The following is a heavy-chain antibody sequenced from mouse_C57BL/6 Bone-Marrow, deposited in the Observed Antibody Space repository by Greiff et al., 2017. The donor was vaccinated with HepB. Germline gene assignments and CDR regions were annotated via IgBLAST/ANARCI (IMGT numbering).Heavy chain of an antibody. CDR2: ISYDGSN. V-gene: IGHV3-6*01. Sequence: ESGPGLVKPSQSLSLTCSVTGYSITSGYYWNWIRQFPGNKLEWMGYISYDGSNNYNPSLKNRISITRDTSKNQFFLKLNSVTTEDTATYYCARERSFITTVVRYFDVWGTGTTVTVSS. CDR1: GYSITSGYY. D-gene: IGHD1-1*01. CDR3: ARERSFITTVVRYFDV. J-gene: IGHJ1*03.